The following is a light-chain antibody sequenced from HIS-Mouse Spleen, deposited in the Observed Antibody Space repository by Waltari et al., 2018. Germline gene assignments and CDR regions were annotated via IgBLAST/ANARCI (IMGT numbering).Light chain of an antibody. V-gene: IGKV4-1*01. Sequence: DIVMTQSPDSLAVSLGERATINCKSSQSVLYSSNNKNYLAWYQQKPGQHPKLLIYWASTRESGVPDRFSGSGSGTDFTLTISSLQAEDVAVYYCQQYDSTPWTFGQGTKVEIK. CDR2: WAS. CDR3: QQYDSTPWT. J-gene: IGKJ1*01. CDR1: QSVLYSSNNKNY.